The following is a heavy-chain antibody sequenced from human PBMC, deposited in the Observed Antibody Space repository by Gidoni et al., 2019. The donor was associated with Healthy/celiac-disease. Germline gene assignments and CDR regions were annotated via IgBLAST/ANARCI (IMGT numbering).Heavy chain of an antibody. CDR2: ISWNSGSI. J-gene: IGHJ4*02. Sequence: EVQLVESGGGLVQPGRSLRLYCADSGFAFVDYAMHWVRQAPVTGLELVSGISWNSGSIGYADSVKGRFTISRDNAKNSLYLQMNSLRAEDTALYYCAKDINDFWSGYYLDYWGQGTLVTVSS. D-gene: IGHD3-3*01. CDR3: AKDINDFWSGYYLDY. V-gene: IGHV3-9*01. CDR1: GFAFVDYA.